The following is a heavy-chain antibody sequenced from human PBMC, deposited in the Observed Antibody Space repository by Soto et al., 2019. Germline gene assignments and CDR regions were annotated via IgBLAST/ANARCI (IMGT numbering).Heavy chain of an antibody. CDR1: GGSISTSDSNW. J-gene: IGHJ4*02. D-gene: IGHD6-19*01. V-gene: IGHV4-39*01. CDR3: AGQRVDSGWHSRGDF. CDR2: VSYSGST. Sequence: QLQLQESGPGLVKPSETLSLTCTVTGGSISTSDSNWLGWFRQPPGKGPEWIGSVSYSGSTYYNPSLESRVAISVDRNKDQFSLKLNSLTAAGTSHYSCAGQRVDSGWHSRGDFWGQGIMVPVSS.